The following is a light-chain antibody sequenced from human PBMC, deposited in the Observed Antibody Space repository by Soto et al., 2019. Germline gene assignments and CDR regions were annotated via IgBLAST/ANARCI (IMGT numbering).Light chain of an antibody. CDR1: QSVSNN. CDR3: QQHNNWPRT. J-gene: IGKJ1*01. Sequence: EIVMPQSPATLSVSPGERASLSCRASQSVSNNLAWYQQKPGQAPRLLIYGASTRATGIPARFSGSGSGTEFTLTISSLQSEDFAVYYCQQHNNWPRTFGQGTKVDI. CDR2: GAS. V-gene: IGKV3-15*01.